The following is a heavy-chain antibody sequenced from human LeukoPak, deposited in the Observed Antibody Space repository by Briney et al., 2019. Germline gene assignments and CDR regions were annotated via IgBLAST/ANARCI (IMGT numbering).Heavy chain of an antibody. CDR2: IYYSGNT. CDR3: ARHYGP. J-gene: IGHJ4*02. CDR1: GFTFSSYW. Sequence: PGGSLRLSCAASGFTFSSYWMNWVRQAPGKGLEWIGSIYYSGNTYYNPSLKSRVTISVDTSKNQFSLKLNSVTATDTAVYYCARHYGPWGQGTLVTVSS. D-gene: IGHD3-10*01. V-gene: IGHV4-39*01.